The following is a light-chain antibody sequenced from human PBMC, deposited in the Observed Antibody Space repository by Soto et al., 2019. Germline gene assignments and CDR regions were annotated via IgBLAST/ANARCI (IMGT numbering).Light chain of an antibody. V-gene: IGKV3-15*01. J-gene: IGKJ1*01. CDR2: GAS. CDR1: QSVSSN. CDR3: QQYNNWPV. Sequence: EIVMTQSPATLSVSPGGRATLSCRASQSVSSNLAWYQQKPGQAPRLLIYGASTRATGIPARFSGSGSGTEFTLTISSLQSEDFAVYYCQQYNNWPVFGQGTKVDI.